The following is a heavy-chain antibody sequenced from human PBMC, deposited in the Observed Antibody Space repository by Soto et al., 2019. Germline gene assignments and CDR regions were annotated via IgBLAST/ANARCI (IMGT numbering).Heavy chain of an antibody. CDR2: INSDGSST. D-gene: IGHD3-16*01. CDR3: ARVRGSSYYYYMDF. CDR1: GFSFGSSW. V-gene: IGHV3-74*01. Sequence: PGGSMRLSCAASGFSFGSSWMHWVRQAPGKGLVWVSRINSDGSSTSYADSVKGRFTISRDNAKNTLYLQMNSLRAEDTSVYYCARVRGSSYYYYMDFWGKGTTVTVSS. J-gene: IGHJ6*03.